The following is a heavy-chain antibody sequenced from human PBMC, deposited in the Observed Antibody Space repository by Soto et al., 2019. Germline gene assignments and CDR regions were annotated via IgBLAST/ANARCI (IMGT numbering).Heavy chain of an antibody. Sequence: SSVKVSCKASGGTFSSYAISWVRQAPGQGLEWMGGIIPIFGTANYAQKFQGRVTITADKSTSTAYMELSSLRSEDTAVYYCARGHGYSFTYYSYGPDVWGQGITVTVYS. CDR3: ARGHGYSFTYYSYGPDV. V-gene: IGHV1-69*06. D-gene: IGHD5-18*01. CDR1: GGTFSSYA. CDR2: IIPIFGTA. J-gene: IGHJ6*02.